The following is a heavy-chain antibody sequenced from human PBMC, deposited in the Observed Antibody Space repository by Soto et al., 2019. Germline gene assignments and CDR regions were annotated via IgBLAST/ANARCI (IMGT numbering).Heavy chain of an antibody. Sequence: SETLSLTCTVSGVSIGSSSAYWGWIRQPPGQGLEWIGTIYYSGSTYYNPSLSSRLIISADTAKNQFSLKLSSVTAADTAVSYCARLLGGVVLEGYYSGRDVWGQGTTVTVSS. CDR3: ARLLGGVVLEGYYSGRDV. J-gene: IGHJ6*02. V-gene: IGHV4-39*01. CDR2: IYYSGST. D-gene: IGHD3-3*01. CDR1: GVSIGSSSAY.